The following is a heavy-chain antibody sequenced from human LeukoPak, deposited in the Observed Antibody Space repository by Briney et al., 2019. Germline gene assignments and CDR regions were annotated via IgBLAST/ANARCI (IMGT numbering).Heavy chain of an antibody. CDR2: MGYEGFHK. J-gene: IGHJ4*02. CDR3: ARDLHGGYSSDY. V-gene: IGHV3-30*02. D-gene: IGHD4-23*01. CDR1: GFTFNNFG. Sequence: GGSLRLSCAASGFTFNNFGMHWVRQAPGKGLEWVAFMGYEGFHKYYADSVKGRFTISKDNPKATLYLQMNSLRPEDTAVYYCARDLHGGYSSDYWGQGTLVTVSS.